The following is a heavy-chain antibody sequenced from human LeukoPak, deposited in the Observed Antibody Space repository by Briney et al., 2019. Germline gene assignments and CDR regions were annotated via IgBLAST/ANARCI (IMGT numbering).Heavy chain of an antibody. CDR2: IYHSGST. Sequence: SETLSLTCAVYGGSFSGYYWSWIRQPPGKGLEWIGYIYHSGSTYYNPSLKSRVTISLDTSKNQFSLELRSVTAADTAVYYCTRANYYDSTGYLPVVYPSDYWGQGTLVTVSS. CDR3: TRANYYDSTGYLPVVYPSDY. D-gene: IGHD3-22*01. V-gene: IGHV4-34*09. J-gene: IGHJ4*02. CDR1: GGSFSGYY.